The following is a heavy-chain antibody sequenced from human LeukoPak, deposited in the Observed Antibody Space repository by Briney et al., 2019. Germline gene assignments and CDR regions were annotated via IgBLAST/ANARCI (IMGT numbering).Heavy chain of an antibody. CDR1: GYPFTSSY. CDR3: ARGWFGELSPLDY. D-gene: IGHD3-10*01. CDR2: INPSGGST. J-gene: IGHJ4*02. V-gene: IGHV1-46*01. Sequence: ASVTVSCKASGYPFTSSYMNWVRQAPGQGLEWMGIINPSGGSTRYAQKFQGRVTMTRDTSTSTVYMELSSLRSEDTAVYYCARGWFGELSPLDYWGQGTLVTVSS.